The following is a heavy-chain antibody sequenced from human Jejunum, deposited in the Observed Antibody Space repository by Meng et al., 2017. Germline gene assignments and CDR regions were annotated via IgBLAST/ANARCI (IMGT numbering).Heavy chain of an antibody. CDR2: VYYSGST. Sequence: SQTLSLTCTLAGGSISTYYWSCIRQPAGNGLEWIGYVYYSGSTNYNPSLKSRVTISVDTSKDQFSLKLNSVTAADTAVYYCARDFRNEYFDYWGQGALVTVSS. CDR1: GGSISTYY. J-gene: IGHJ4*02. V-gene: IGHV4-59*01. CDR3: ARDFRNEYFDY. D-gene: IGHD1-1*01.